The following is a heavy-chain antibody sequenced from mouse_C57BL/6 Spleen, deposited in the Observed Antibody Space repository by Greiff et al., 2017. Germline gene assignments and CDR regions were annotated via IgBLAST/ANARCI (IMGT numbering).Heavy chain of an antibody. D-gene: IGHD1-1*01. J-gene: IGHJ3*01. CDR1: GFSLTSYG. Sequence: VQLQQSGPGLVQPSQSLSITCTVSGFSLTSYGVHWVRQSPGKGLEWLGVIWSGGSTDYNAAFISRLSISKDNSKSQVFFKMNSLQADDTAIYYCARGDYYGSSLWFAYWGQGTLVTVSA. V-gene: IGHV2-2*01. CDR2: IWSGGST. CDR3: ARGDYYGSSLWFAY.